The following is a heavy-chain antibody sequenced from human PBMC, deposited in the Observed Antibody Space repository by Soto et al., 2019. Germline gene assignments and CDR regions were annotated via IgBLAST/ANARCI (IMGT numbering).Heavy chain of an antibody. CDR1: GFTFSTYG. CDR2: IWYDGSNK. J-gene: IGHJ5*02. Sequence: GGSLRLSCAESGFTFSTYGMHWVRQAPGNGLECVAVIWYDGSNKYYADSVKGRFTISRDNSKNTLYLQMNSLRAEDTAVYYCARARQIVGSSSWFDPWGQGSLVIVSS. D-gene: IGHD6-6*01. CDR3: ARARQIVGSSSWFDP. V-gene: IGHV3-33*01.